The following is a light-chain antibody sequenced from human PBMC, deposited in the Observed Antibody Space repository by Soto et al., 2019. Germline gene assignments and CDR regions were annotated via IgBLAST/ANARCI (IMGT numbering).Light chain of an antibody. CDR3: SSYTSSSTLYV. Sequence: QSVLTQPASVSGSPGQSISLSRTGTSSDVGGYNYVSWYQQHPGKAPKLMIYDVSNRPSGVSNRFSGSKSGNTASLTISGLQAEDEADYYCSSYTSSSTLYVFGTGTKVTVL. V-gene: IGLV2-14*01. CDR1: SSDVGGYNY. CDR2: DVS. J-gene: IGLJ1*01.